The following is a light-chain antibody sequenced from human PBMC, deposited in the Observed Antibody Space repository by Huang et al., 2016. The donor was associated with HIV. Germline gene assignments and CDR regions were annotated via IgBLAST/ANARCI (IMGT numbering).Light chain of an antibody. CDR2: KAS. J-gene: IGKJ1*01. Sequence: DIQMTQSPSTISASVGDRVTITCRASQSISSWLAWYQQKPGKAPNLLIYKASSLESGVPSRFSGSGSGTEFTLTISSLQPDDFATYYCQQYNSLAWTFGQGTKVEIK. CDR1: QSISSW. CDR3: QQYNSLAWT. V-gene: IGKV1-5*03.